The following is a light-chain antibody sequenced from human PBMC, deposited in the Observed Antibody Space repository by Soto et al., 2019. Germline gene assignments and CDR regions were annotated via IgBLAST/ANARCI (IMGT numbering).Light chain of an antibody. J-gene: IGKJ1*01. CDR3: QQYYSYPPWT. V-gene: IGKV1-8*01. Sequence: AIRMTQSPSSLSASTGDRVTITCRARQGISSYLAWYQQKPGKAPKLLIYAASTLQSGVPSRFSGSGSGTDFTLTISCLQSEDFATYYCQQYYSYPPWTFGQGTKVELK. CDR2: AAS. CDR1: QGISSY.